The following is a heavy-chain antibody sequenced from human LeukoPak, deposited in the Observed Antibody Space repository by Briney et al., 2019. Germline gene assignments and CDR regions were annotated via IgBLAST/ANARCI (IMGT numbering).Heavy chain of an antibody. Sequence: PSETLSLTCTVSGFSVSSVYYWSWIRQPPGKGLEWIGEINHSGSTNYNPSLKSRVTISVDTSKNQFSLKLSSVTAADTAVYYCARRLNGLDYWGQGTLVTVSS. CDR2: INHSGST. J-gene: IGHJ4*02. V-gene: IGHV4-34*01. CDR3: ARRLNGLDY. CDR1: GFSVSSVYY. D-gene: IGHD3-16*01.